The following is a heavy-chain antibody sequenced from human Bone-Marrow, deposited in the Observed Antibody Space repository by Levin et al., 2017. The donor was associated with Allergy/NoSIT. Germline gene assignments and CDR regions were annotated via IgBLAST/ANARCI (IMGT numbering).Heavy chain of an antibody. D-gene: IGHD6-19*01. CDR3: AKSVAGTGICRMDV. V-gene: IGHV3-30*18. J-gene: IGHJ6*02. CDR1: GFTFNNYG. CDR2: ISYDGSNR. Sequence: GGSLRLSCAASGFTFNNYGMHWVRQAPGKGLEWVTVISYDGSNRYYTDSVQGRFTISRDNSKNTVFLQMNSLIVEDTAVYYCAKSVAGTGICRMDVWGPGTTVTVSS.